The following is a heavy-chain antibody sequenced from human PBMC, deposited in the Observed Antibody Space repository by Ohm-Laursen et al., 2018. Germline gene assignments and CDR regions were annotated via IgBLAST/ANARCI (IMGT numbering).Heavy chain of an antibody. CDR2: TYYRSKWYN. V-gene: IGHV6-1*01. D-gene: IGHD6-25*01. Sequence: SQTLSLTCAISGDSVSSDSAAWNWIRQSPSRGLEWLGRTYYRSKWYNEYAVSVKSRIIINPDTSQNQFSLQLNSVTPEDAAVYYCARRGSTSGFAFDIWGQGTTISVSS. CDR1: GDSVSSDSAA. CDR3: ARRGSTSGFAFDI. J-gene: IGHJ3*02.